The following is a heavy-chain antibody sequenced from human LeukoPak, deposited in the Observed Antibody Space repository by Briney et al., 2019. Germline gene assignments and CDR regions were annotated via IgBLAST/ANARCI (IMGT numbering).Heavy chain of an antibody. CDR2: ISAYNGNT. J-gene: IGHJ4*02. V-gene: IGHV1-18*01. D-gene: IGHD3-10*01. CDR3: ASGRRQTTWFGEFAHYFDY. CDR1: GYTFTSYG. Sequence: ASVKVSCKASGYTFTSYGISWVRQAPGQGLEWMGWISAYNGNTNYAQKLQGRVTMTTDTSTSTAYMELRSLRSDDTGVYYCASGRRQTTWFGEFAHYFDYWGQGTLVTVSS.